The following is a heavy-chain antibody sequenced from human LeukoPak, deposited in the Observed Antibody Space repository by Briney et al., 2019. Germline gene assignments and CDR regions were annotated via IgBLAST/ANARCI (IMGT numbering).Heavy chain of an antibody. CDR3: GRGSGWLVDY. CDR1: GFTFSDSY. Sequence: GGSLRLSCTASGFTFSDSYMTWVRQAPGKGLEWVANIKEDGREKFYVDSVKGRFTISRDNSKNSVYLQMSGLRAEDTAMYYCGRGSGWLVDYWGRGTLVTVSS. D-gene: IGHD6-19*01. V-gene: IGHV3-7*01. J-gene: IGHJ4*02. CDR2: IKEDGREK.